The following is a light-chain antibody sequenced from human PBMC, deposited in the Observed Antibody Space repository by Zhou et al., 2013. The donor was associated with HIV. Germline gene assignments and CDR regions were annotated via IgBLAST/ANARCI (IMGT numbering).Light chain of an antibody. CDR3: QQYGSSPWT. CDR1: QSVSSSY. Sequence: LTQSPGTLSLSPGERATLSCRASQSVSSSYLAWYQQKPGQAPRLLIYGASSRATGIPDRFSGSGSGTDFTLTISRLEPEDFAVYYCQQYGSSPWTFGQGTKVEIK. J-gene: IGKJ1*01. CDR2: GAS. V-gene: IGKV3-20*01.